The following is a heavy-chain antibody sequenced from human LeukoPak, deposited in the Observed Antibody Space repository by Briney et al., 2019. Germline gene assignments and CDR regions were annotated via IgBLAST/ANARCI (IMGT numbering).Heavy chain of an antibody. D-gene: IGHD1-14*01. CDR1: GGSFSDYY. Sequence: PSETLSLTCAVYGGSFSDYYWSWIRQSPGKGLEWIGEIKHSGSTYYNPSLKSRVTISVDTPRNRFSLKLSSVTAADTAVYYCARGRGITVPPYYFDYWGQGTLVTVSS. CDR2: IKHSGST. CDR3: ARGRGITVPPYYFDY. J-gene: IGHJ4*02. V-gene: IGHV4-34*01.